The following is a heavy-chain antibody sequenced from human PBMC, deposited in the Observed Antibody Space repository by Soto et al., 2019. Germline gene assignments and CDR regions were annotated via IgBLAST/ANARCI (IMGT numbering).Heavy chain of an antibody. D-gene: IGHD2-21*01. CDR1: GFSVGGNY. CDR3: ARGPNSDC. CDR2: IYSGGNP. Sequence: EERLVQSGGGLVQPGGSLRLSCAASGFSVGGNYTSWVRQAPGKGLELVSLIYSGGNPFYADSMKGRFTLSRDNSNNMLYLQMDSLRAEDTVVYYCARGPNSDCWGQGTLVIVSS. V-gene: IGHV3-53*01. J-gene: IGHJ4*02.